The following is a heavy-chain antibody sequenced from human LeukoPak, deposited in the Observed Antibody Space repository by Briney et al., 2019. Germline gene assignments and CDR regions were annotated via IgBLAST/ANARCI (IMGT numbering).Heavy chain of an antibody. CDR2: IKSKTDGGTT. V-gene: IGHV3-15*01. Sequence: GGSLRLSCAASGFTFNNAWMSWVRQAPGKGLECVGRIKSKTDGGTTDYAAPVKGRFTISRDDSKNTLYLQMNSLKTEDTAVYYCTTPGRGYDYLFDYWGQGTLVTVSS. D-gene: IGHD5-12*01. CDR3: TTPGRGYDYLFDY. J-gene: IGHJ4*02. CDR1: GFTFNNAW.